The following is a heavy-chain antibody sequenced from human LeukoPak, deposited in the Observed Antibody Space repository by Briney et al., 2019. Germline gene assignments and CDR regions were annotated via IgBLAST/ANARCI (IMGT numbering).Heavy chain of an antibody. V-gene: IGHV1-18*01. Sequence: ASVKVSCKASGYTFSSYGISWVRQAPGQGLEWMGWISANNGNTNYAHKFQGRVIMTTDTSTRTAYMELRSLRSDDTAVYYCARVKIAGANDYWGQGTLVTVSS. CDR2: ISANNGNT. CDR3: ARVKIAGANDY. D-gene: IGHD3-22*01. J-gene: IGHJ4*02. CDR1: GYTFSSYG.